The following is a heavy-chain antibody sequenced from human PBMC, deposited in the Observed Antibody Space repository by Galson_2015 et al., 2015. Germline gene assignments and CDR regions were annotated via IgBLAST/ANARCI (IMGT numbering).Heavy chain of an antibody. CDR2: IHWDVGK. J-gene: IGHJ4*02. D-gene: IGHD6-13*01. Sequence: PALVKPTQTLTLPCTFSGFSLSTSGVAVGWIRQPLGKALERLALIHWDVGKRYSPSLRSRLTITKDTSKNQVVLTMTNLDPLDTATYYCAHRGPATSGNPPSFDYWGQGTLVTVSS. CDR1: GFSLSTSGVA. CDR3: AHRGPATSGNPPSFDY. V-gene: IGHV2-5*02.